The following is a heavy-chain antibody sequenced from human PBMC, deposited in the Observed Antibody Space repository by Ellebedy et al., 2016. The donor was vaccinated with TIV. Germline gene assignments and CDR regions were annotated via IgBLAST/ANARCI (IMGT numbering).Heavy chain of an antibody. V-gene: IGHV4-59*01. J-gene: IGHJ4*02. Sequence: MPGGSLRLSCTVSGGAISSYFWSWIRQHPGKGLEWIGYIYYSGSTNYTPSLKSRVTISVDTSKNQFSLKLSSVTAADTAVDYCASGNDYGDLNWGQGTLVTVSS. CDR1: GGAISSYF. CDR2: IYYSGST. CDR3: ASGNDYGDLN. D-gene: IGHD4-17*01.